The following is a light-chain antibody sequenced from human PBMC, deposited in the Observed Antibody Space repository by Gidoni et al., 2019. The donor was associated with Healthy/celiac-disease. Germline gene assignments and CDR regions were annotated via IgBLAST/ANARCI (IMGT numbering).Light chain of an antibody. CDR1: QSVSSN. V-gene: IGKV3-15*01. CDR2: YTS. CDR3: QQYNNWPYT. J-gene: IGKJ2*01. Sequence: EIVMTQSPATLSVSPGERATLSCKASQSVSSNLAWYQQKPGQAPRLLIYYTSTRATGIPARFSGSGSGTGFTLTISSLQSEDFADYYCQQYNNWPYTFGQGTKLEIK.